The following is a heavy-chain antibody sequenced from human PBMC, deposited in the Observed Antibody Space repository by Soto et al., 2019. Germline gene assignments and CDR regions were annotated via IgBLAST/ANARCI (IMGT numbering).Heavy chain of an antibody. Sequence: SETQSPSCTVSLGSIGSEGYYCSWIRQHXGKGPXLXVXXXYXGXXXYXXXXKCLATVTVDRSKHQLYLDWTSVPAADTALYYCAMGRKWEQTFDYWGQGTLVTVYS. V-gene: IGHV4-31*01. CDR3: AMGRKWEQTFDY. CDR2: XXYXGXX. D-gene: IGHD3-10*01. CDR1: LGSIGSEGYY. J-gene: IGHJ4*01.